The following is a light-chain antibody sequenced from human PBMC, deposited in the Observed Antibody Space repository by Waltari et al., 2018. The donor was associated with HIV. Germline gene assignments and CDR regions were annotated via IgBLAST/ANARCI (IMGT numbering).Light chain of an antibody. CDR1: QSVGSN. J-gene: IGKJ4*01. CDR2: DAS. Sequence: ILMTQSPATLSVSPGERVALSCRPSQSVGSNLAWYQQKPGQAPRLLIYDASSRATCIPARFSGSGSGTEFTLTISNLQSEDFAVYYCQQYNNWPPLTFGGGTKVEIK. CDR3: QQYNNWPPLT. V-gene: IGKV3-15*01.